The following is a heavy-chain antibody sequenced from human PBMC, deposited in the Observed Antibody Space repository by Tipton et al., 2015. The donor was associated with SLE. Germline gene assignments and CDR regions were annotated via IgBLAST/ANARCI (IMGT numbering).Heavy chain of an antibody. Sequence: SLRLSCAASGFNFKSYSMNWARRAPGKGLEWISYISSSSSTIYYADSVKGRFTISRDNAKNSLYLQMNSLRAEDTAVYYCARDRYDSSGYYFDYWGQGTLVTVSS. CDR1: GFNFKSYS. V-gene: IGHV3-48*01. CDR2: ISSSSSTI. D-gene: IGHD3-22*01. J-gene: IGHJ4*02. CDR3: ARDRYDSSGYYFDY.